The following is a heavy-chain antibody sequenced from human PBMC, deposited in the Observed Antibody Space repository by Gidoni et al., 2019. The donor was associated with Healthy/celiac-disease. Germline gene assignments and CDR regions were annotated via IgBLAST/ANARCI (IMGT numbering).Heavy chain of an antibody. CDR2: IFSNDEK. CDR3: ARILEYYDFWSGYYEGRQHSHFDY. CDR1: GFSLSNARMV. D-gene: IGHD3-3*01. V-gene: IGHV2-26*01. J-gene: IGHJ4*02. Sequence: QVTLKESGPVLVKPTETLTLTCTVSGFSLSNARMVVSWIRQPPGKALEWLAHIFSNDEKSYSTSLKSRLTISKDTSKSQVVLTMTNMDPVETATYYCARILEYYDFWSGYYEGRQHSHFDYWGQGTLVTVSS.